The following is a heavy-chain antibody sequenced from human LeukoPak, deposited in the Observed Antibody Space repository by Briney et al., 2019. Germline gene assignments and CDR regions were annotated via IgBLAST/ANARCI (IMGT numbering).Heavy chain of an antibody. J-gene: IGHJ5*02. D-gene: IGHD2-8*01. CDR2: IYHSGST. CDR1: DYSISSGYY. CDR3: ARDRETKAVNWFDP. Sequence: SETLSLTCTVSDYSISSGYYWGWIRQPPGKGLECIGSIYHSGSTYYNPSLKSRVTISVDTSKNQFSLKLSSVTAADTAVYYCARDRETKAVNWFDPWGQGTLVTVSS. V-gene: IGHV4-38-2*02.